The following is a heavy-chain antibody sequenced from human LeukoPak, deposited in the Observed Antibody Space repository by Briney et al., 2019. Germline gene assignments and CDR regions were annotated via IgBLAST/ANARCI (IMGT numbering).Heavy chain of an antibody. Sequence: PGGSLRLSCAASGFTFGSYAMSWVRQAPGKGLEWVSGISGSGGSTYYTDSVKGRFTISRDNSKNTLYLQMNSLRAEDTAVYYCAKVDGITIFEVFDFWGQGTLATVSS. CDR1: GFTFGSYA. J-gene: IGHJ4*02. CDR2: ISGSGGST. D-gene: IGHD3-3*01. CDR3: AKVDGITIFEVFDF. V-gene: IGHV3-23*01.